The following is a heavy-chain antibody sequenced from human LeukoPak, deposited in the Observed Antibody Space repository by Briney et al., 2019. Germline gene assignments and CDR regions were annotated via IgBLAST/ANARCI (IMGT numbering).Heavy chain of an antibody. CDR3: ARGSWLEMYYFDY. Sequence: EASVKVSCKASGYTFTGYYMHWVRQAPGQGLEWMGWINPNSGGTNYVQKFQGRVTMTRDTSISTAYMELSRLRSDDTAVYYCARGSWLEMYYFDYWGQGTLVTVSS. D-gene: IGHD5-24*01. CDR1: GYTFTGYY. J-gene: IGHJ4*02. CDR2: INPNSGGT. V-gene: IGHV1-2*02.